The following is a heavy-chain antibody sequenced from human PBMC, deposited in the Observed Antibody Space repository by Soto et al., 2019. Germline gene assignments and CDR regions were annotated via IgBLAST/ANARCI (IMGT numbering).Heavy chain of an antibody. V-gene: IGHV5-51*01. J-gene: IGHJ3*02. D-gene: IGHD2-2*01. CDR2: IYPGDSDT. CDR3: ASSPVTCSSTSCSDAFDI. Sequence: GESLKISCKGSGYSFTSYWIGWVRQMPGKGLEWMGIIYPGDSDTRYSPSFQGQVTISADKSISTAYLQWSSLKASDTAMYYCASSPVTCSSTSCSDAFDIWGQGTMVTVSS. CDR1: GYSFTSYW.